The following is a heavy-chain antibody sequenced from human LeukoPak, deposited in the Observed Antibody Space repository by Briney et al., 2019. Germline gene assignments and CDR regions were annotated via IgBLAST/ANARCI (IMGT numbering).Heavy chain of an antibody. J-gene: IGHJ4*02. D-gene: IGHD3-22*01. V-gene: IGHV4-38-2*02. CDR3: ASLVNYYDSSGLDY. CDR1: GYSISSGYY. Sequence: SETLSLTCTVSGYSISSGYYWGWIRQPPGKGLEWIGSIYHSGSTYYNPSLKSRVTISVDTSKNQFSLKLSSVTAADTAVYYCASLVNYYDSSGLDYWGQGTLVTVSS. CDR2: IYHSGST.